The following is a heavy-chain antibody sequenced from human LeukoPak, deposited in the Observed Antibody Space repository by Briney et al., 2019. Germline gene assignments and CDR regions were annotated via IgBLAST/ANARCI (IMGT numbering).Heavy chain of an antibody. D-gene: IGHD3-16*01. J-gene: IGHJ4*02. CDR2: ISGYNGQT. Sequence: ASVKVSCKASGYTFTKYGITWVRQAPGQGLEYMGWISGYNGQTKYVQNFQGRFTMTTDTSTSTGYMELRSLRSDDTAIYYCARDWEGELTYWGQGTLVTVSS. CDR1: GYTFTKYG. CDR3: ARDWEGELTY. V-gene: IGHV1-18*01.